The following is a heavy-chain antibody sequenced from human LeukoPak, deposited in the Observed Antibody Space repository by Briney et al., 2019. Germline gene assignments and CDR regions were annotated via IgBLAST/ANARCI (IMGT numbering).Heavy chain of an antibody. D-gene: IGHD6-19*01. CDR3: TGYSSGWYSTGINY. Sequence: SETLSLTCAVSGGSISSGGYSWSWIRQPPGKGLEWIGYIYYSGSTNYNPSLKSRVTISVDTSKNQFSLKLSSVTAADTAVYYCTGYSSGWYSTGINYWGQGTLVTVSS. J-gene: IGHJ4*02. CDR1: GGSISSGGYS. V-gene: IGHV4-61*08. CDR2: IYYSGST.